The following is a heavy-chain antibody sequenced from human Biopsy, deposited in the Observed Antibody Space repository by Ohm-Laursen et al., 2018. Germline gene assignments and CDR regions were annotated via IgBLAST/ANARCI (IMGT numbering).Heavy chain of an antibody. Sequence: SSVKVSCNASGGSFSTYTISWVRQAPGQGLEWMGGIVPIFATANYAQRFQGRVTITADKSANTVYMELTSLTSEDTAVYYCATKLTGYFHHWGQGTLVIVSS. J-gene: IGHJ1*01. CDR2: IVPIFATA. CDR1: GGSFSTYT. CDR3: ATKLTGYFHH. V-gene: IGHV1-69*06. D-gene: IGHD3-9*01.